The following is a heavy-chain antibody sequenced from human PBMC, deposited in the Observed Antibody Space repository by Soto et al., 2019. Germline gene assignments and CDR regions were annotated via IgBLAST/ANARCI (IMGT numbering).Heavy chain of an antibody. V-gene: IGHV3-7*04. D-gene: IGHD2-15*01. CDR1: GFTFGTFW. J-gene: IGHJ4*02. CDR3: VRSAGYGGNPYFAY. CDR2: IKQDESEK. Sequence: EVQLVESGGALVQPGGSLRLSCAASGFTFGTFWMSWVRQAPGGGLEWVANIKQDESEKYYVDSVKGRFTISRDNAKDSLYLQMNSLRAEDTAVYYCVRSAGYGGNPYFAYWGQGTLVTVSS.